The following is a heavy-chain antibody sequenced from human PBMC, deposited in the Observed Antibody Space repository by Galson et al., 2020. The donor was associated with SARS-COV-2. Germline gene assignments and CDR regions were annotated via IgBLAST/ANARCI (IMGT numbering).Heavy chain of an antibody. CDR2: ISSNGGST. CDR3: VKDSIAVAYTLFDY. V-gene: IGHV3-64D*06. D-gene: IGHD6-19*01. CDR1: GFTFSSYA. Sequence: GESLKISCSASGFTFSSYAMHWVRQAPGKGLEYVSAISSNGGSTYYADSVKGRFTISRDNSKNTLYLQMSSLRAEDTAVYYCVKDSIAVAYTLFDYWGQGTLVTVSS. J-gene: IGHJ4*02.